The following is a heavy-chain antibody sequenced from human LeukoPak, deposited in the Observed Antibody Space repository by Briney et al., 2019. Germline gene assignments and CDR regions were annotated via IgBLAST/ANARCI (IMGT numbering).Heavy chain of an antibody. CDR3: ARGYVAVAATGHFDY. J-gene: IGHJ4*02. V-gene: IGHV3-21*01. CDR1: GFTFSSYS. Sequence: GSLRLSCAASGFTFSSYSMSWVRQAPGKGLEWVSSISSSSSYIYYADSVKGRFTISRDNAKNSLYLQMNSLRAEDTAVYYCARGYVAVAATGHFDYWGQGTLVTVSS. D-gene: IGHD6-19*01. CDR2: ISSSSSYI.